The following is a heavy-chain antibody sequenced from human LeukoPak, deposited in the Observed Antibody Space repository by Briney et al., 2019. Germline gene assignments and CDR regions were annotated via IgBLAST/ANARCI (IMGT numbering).Heavy chain of an antibody. D-gene: IGHD3-10*02. J-gene: IGHJ5*02. CDR2: ISAYNGNT. Sequence: GASVKVSCKASGYTFTSYAMNWVRQAPGQGLEWMGWISAYNGNTNYAQKLQGRVTMTTDTSTSTAYMELRSLRSDDTAVYYCARGRITMYITDWFDPWGQGTLVTVSS. V-gene: IGHV1-18*01. CDR1: GYTFTSYA. CDR3: ARGRITMYITDWFDP.